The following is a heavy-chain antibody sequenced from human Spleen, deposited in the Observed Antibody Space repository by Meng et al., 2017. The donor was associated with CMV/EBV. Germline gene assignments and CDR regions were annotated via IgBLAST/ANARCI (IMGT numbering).Heavy chain of an antibody. Sequence: ASVKVSCKASGYTFTSYYMHWVRQAPGQGLEWMAIINPSGGSTSYAQKFQGRVTMTRDTSTSTVYMELSSLRSEDTAVYYCARRIMITFGGVIGDDAFDIWGQGTMVTVSS. V-gene: IGHV1-46*01. D-gene: IGHD3-16*02. CDR1: GYTFTSYY. CDR2: INPSGGST. J-gene: IGHJ3*02. CDR3: ARRIMITFGGVIGDDAFDI.